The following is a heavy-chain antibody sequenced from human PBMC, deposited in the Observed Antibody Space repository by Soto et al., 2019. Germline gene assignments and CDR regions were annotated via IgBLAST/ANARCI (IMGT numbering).Heavy chain of an antibody. Sequence: LRLSCAASGFTFTYAWMSWVRQAPGKGPEWVGRIKSKTDGGTTDYAAPVKGRFTISRDDSKDTLYLQMNSLKIEDTAVYCCTHDYGDYRYYFDYWGPGTLVTVSS. CDR2: IKSKTDGGTT. V-gene: IGHV3-15*01. J-gene: IGHJ4*02. D-gene: IGHD4-17*01. CDR1: GFTFTYAW. CDR3: THDYGDYRYYFDY.